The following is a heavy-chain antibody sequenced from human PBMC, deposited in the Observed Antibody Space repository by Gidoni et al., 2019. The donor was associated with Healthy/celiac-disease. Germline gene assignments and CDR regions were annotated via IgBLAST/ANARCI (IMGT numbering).Heavy chain of an antibody. V-gene: IGHV3-30-3*01. Sequence: VQLVVYGGGVVQPGRSLRLYCSASGCTCCSYAMHWVRQPPGKGLECVAVISYDGSNKYYADSVKGRFTISRDNTKNTLYLQMNSLKAEDTAVYYSARDVGDCDYPAYWGQGTLVTVSS. J-gene: IGHJ4*02. CDR1: GCTCCSYA. CDR3: ARDVGDCDYPAY. D-gene: IGHD4-17*01. CDR2: ISYDGSNK.